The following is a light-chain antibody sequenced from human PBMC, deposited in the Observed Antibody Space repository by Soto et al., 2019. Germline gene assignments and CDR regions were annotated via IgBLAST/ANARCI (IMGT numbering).Light chain of an antibody. V-gene: IGKV3-15*01. Sequence: EIVMMQSPATLSVSPGERATLSCRASQSVSGDLAWYQQKPGQAPRLLIYGPSTRATCIPARFSGSGFGTEFTLTISGLQSEDVAIYFCQQYKSWPITFGQGTRLEIK. CDR2: GPS. CDR3: QQYKSWPIT. CDR1: QSVSGD. J-gene: IGKJ5*01.